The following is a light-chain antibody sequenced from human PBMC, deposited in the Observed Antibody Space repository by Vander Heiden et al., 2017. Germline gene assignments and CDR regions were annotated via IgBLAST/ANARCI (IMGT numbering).Light chain of an antibody. CDR3: QKYNSDHKRT. CDR2: AAS. CDR1: QGISNY. J-gene: IGKJ1*01. Sequence: DIQMTQSPSSLSASVGDRVTITCRASQGISNYLAWYQQKPGKVPKLLIYAASTLQSGLPSRFSGSGYGTDFTLTISSLQPEDVAPYYCQKYNSDHKRTFGQGTKVEIK. V-gene: IGKV1-27*01.